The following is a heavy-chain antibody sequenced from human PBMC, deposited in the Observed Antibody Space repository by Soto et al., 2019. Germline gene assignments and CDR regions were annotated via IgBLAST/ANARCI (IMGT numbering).Heavy chain of an antibody. Sequence: ASVKVSCKASGYTFSNYAVHWVRQAPAQRLEWIGWINAGNGNTKYSQNFQGRVTITGDTSASTAYMELSSLRSEDTAVYYCARLNDYYGSGSYSYYYYAMDVWGQGTTVTVSS. D-gene: IGHD3-10*01. J-gene: IGHJ6*02. CDR1: GYTFSNYA. CDR2: INAGNGNT. CDR3: ARLNDYYGSGSYSYYYYAMDV. V-gene: IGHV1-3*01.